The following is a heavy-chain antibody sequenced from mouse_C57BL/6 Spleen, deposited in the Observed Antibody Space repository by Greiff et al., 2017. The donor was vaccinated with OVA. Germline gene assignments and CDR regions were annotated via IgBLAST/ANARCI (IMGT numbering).Heavy chain of an antibody. V-gene: IGHV1-64*01. Sequence: VQLQQPGAELVKPGASVKLSCKASGYTFTSYWMHWVKQRPGQGLEWIGMIHPNSGSTNYNEKFKSKATLTVDKSSSTAYMQLSSLTSEDSAVYYCATPIYYGNYFDYWGQGTTLTVSS. CDR1: GYTFTSYW. D-gene: IGHD2-1*01. CDR3: ATPIYYGNYFDY. J-gene: IGHJ2*01. CDR2: IHPNSGST.